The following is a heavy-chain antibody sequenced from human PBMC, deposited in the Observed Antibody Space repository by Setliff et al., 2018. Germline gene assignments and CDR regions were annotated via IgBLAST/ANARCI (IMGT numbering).Heavy chain of an antibody. V-gene: IGHV4-61*02. D-gene: IGHD1-26*01. Sequence: SSETLSLTCTVSGGSISSGSYYWSWIRQPAGKGLEWIGRIYTSGSTNYNPSLKSRVTISVDTSKNEFSLKVSSVTAADTAVYYCARQAHDLKGGTTLFYWFDPWGQGTLVTVSS. CDR3: ARQAHDLKGGTTLFYWFDP. J-gene: IGHJ5*02. CDR2: IYTSGST. CDR1: GGSISSGSYY.